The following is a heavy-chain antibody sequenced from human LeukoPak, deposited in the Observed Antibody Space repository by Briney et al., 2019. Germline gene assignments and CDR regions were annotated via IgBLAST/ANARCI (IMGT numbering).Heavy chain of an antibody. Sequence: GGSLRLSCAASGFTFSSYSMNWVRQAPGKGLEWVSSISSSSSYIYYADSVKGRFTISRDNAKNSLYLQMNSLRAEDTAVYYCARDDYSNYVGWFDPWGQGTLVTVSS. CDR1: GFTFSSYS. V-gene: IGHV3-21*01. D-gene: IGHD4-11*01. J-gene: IGHJ5*02. CDR3: ARDDYSNYVGWFDP. CDR2: ISSSSSYI.